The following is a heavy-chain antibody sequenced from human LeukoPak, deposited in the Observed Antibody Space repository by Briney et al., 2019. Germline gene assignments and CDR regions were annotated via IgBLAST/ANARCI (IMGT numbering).Heavy chain of an antibody. J-gene: IGHJ4*02. D-gene: IGHD3-16*01. CDR1: GFTFSSYT. CDR3: ARDWAW. Sequence: AGGSLRLSCAASGFTFSSYTMNWVRQAPGRGLEWVSSISSSGSNIYYADSVKGRFTISRQNSENTLYLQMGSLTADDTAVYYCARDWAWWGQGTLVTVSS. V-gene: IGHV3-21*04. CDR2: ISSSGSNI.